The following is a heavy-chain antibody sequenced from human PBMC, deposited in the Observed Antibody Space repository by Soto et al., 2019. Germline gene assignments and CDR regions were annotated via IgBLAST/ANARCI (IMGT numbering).Heavy chain of an antibody. J-gene: IGHJ5*02. CDR1: GFTFSSYG. V-gene: IGHV3-33*01. CDR3: ARDRLTKDTAMAQPPWFDP. CDR2: IWYDGSNK. Sequence: QVQLVESGGGVVQPGRSLRLSCAASGFTFSSYGMHWVRQAPGKGLEWVAVIWYDGSNKYYADSVKGRFTISRDNSKNTLYLQMNSLRAEDTAVYYCARDRLTKDTAMAQPPWFDPWGQGTLVTVSS. D-gene: IGHD5-18*01.